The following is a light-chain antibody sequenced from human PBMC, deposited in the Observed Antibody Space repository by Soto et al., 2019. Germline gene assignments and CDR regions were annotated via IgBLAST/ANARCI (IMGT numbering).Light chain of an antibody. CDR2: DVN. CDR3: CSYGGSYTWV. V-gene: IGLV2-11*01. Sequence: QSALTQPRSVSGSPGQSVTISCTGTSRDVDAYNYVSWYQQHPGKAPKLIIFDVNKRPSGVPDRFSGSKSDITASLTISGLQAEDEADYFCCSYGGSYTWVFGGGTKLTVL. J-gene: IGLJ3*02. CDR1: SRDVDAYNY.